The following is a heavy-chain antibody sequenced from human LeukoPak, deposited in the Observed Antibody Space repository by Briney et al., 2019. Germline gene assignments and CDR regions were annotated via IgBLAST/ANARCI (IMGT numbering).Heavy chain of an antibody. D-gene: IGHD1-1*01. CDR2: INPSGGST. J-gene: IGHJ4*02. V-gene: IGHV1-46*01. CDR3: AREGQLELPDY. CDR1: GDTFSSYA. Sequence: GATVKVSCKASGDTFSSYAISWVRQAPGQGLEWMGIINPSGGSTSYAQKFQGRVTMTRDTSTSTVYMELSSLRSEDTAVYYCAREGQLELPDYWGQGTLVTVSS.